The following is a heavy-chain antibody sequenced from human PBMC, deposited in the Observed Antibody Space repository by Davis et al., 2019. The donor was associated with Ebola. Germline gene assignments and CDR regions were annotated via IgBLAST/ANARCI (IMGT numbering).Heavy chain of an antibody. J-gene: IGHJ4*02. CDR3: ARGREMATITFDFDY. CDR1: GFTFSSFG. V-gene: IGHV3-33*01. D-gene: IGHD5-24*01. CDR2: IWYDGTKK. Sequence: GESLKISCAASGFTFSSFGMHWVRQAPGKGLEWVAVIWYDGTKKYYADSVKGRFTISRDNSKNTLYLQMNSLRAEDTAVYYCARGREMATITFDFDYWGQGTLVTVSS.